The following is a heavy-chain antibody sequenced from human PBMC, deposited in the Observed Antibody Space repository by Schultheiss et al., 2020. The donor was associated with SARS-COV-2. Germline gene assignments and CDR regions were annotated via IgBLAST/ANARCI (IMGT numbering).Heavy chain of an antibody. CDR2: IYYSGST. CDR3: ARDRRGVYYDSSGTDY. J-gene: IGHJ4*02. CDR1: GGSITSHY. V-gene: IGHV4-59*05. Sequence: SETLSLTCMVSGGSITSHYWSWIRQPPGKGLEWIGSIYYSGSTYYNPSLKSRVTISVDTSKNQFSLKLSSVTAADTAVYYCARDRRGVYYDSSGTDYWGQGTLVTVSS. D-gene: IGHD3-22*01.